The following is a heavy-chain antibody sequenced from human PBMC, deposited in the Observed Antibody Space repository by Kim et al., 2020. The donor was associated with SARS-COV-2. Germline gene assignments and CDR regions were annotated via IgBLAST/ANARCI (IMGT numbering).Heavy chain of an antibody. CDR1: GFTFSSYA. CDR3: AKIRGILRYFDWLLDFDY. V-gene: IGHV3-23*01. Sequence: GGSLRLSCAASGFTFSSYAMSWVRQAPGKGLEWVSAISGSGGSTYYADSVKGRFTISRDNSKNTLYLQMNSLRAEDTAVYYCAKIRGILRYFDWLLDFDYWGQGTLVTVSS. CDR2: ISGSGGST. D-gene: IGHD3-9*01. J-gene: IGHJ4*02.